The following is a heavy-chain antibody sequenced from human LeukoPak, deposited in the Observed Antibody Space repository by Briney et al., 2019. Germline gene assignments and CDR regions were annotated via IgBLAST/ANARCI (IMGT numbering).Heavy chain of an antibody. J-gene: IGHJ3*02. Sequence: GGSLRLSCEASGFTFNTYSMNWARQAPGKGLEWVSSIDSSGGYMFYADSVKGRFIISRDNAKDSLYLQMNSLRAEDTAVYYCATGIRIDAFDIWGQGTMVTVSS. CDR3: ATGIRIDAFDI. V-gene: IGHV3-21*01. CDR2: IDSSGGYM. D-gene: IGHD1-1*01. CDR1: GFTFNTYS.